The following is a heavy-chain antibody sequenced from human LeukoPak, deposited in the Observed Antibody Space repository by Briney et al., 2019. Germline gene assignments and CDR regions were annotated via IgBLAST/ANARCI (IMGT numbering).Heavy chain of an antibody. J-gene: IGHJ4*02. Sequence: ASVKVSCKASGYTFTAYSMHWVRQAPGQGLEWMGWISAYNGNTNYAQKLQGRVTMTTDTSTSTAYMELRSLRSDDTAVYYCARGPTYYYDSTYFDYWGQGTLVTVSS. CDR2: ISAYNGNT. V-gene: IGHV1-18*04. CDR1: GYTFTAYS. D-gene: IGHD3-22*01. CDR3: ARGPTYYYDSTYFDY.